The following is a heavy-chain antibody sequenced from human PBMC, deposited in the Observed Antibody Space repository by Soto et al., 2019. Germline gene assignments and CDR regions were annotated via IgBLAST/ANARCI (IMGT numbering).Heavy chain of an antibody. CDR1: GDSVSSNTAA. CDR3: ARGVAGSGFDL. D-gene: IGHD6-19*01. Sequence: SPTLSLTCAISGDSVSSNTAAWNWIRSSPSRGLEWLGRRYYRSNWRHDYAVSVKSRITVNPDKSKNNFSLQLNSVTPDDTAVYYCARGVAGSGFDLWGQGTLVTVSS. CDR2: RYYRSNWRH. J-gene: IGHJ4*02. V-gene: IGHV6-1*01.